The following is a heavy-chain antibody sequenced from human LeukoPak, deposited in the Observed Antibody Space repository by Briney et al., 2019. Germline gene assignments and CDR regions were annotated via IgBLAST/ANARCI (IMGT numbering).Heavy chain of an antibody. D-gene: IGHD3-22*01. CDR3: ARSYYYDSSGYYSLGYFDY. J-gene: IGHJ4*02. CDR1: GYTFTSYA. V-gene: IGHV1-3*01. CDR2: INAGNGNT. Sequence: WASVKVSCKASGYTFTSYAMHWVRQAPGQRLEWMGWINAGNGNTKYSQKFQGRVTITRDTSASTAYMELSSLRSEDTAVYYCARSYYYDSSGYYSLGYFDYWGQGTLVTVSS.